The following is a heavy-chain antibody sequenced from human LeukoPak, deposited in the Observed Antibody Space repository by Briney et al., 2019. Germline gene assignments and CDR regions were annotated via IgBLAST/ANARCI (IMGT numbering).Heavy chain of an antibody. CDR1: GGSISSYY. CDR2: IYYSGST. J-gene: IGHJ4*02. V-gene: IGHV4-59*01. CDR3: ARHKYGSGSYFDY. Sequence: PSETLSLTCTVSGGSISSYYWSWIRQPTGKGLEWIGYIYYSGSTNYNPSLKSRVTISVDTSKNQFSLKLSSVTAADTAVYYCARHKYGSGSYFDYWGQGTLVTVSS. D-gene: IGHD3-10*01.